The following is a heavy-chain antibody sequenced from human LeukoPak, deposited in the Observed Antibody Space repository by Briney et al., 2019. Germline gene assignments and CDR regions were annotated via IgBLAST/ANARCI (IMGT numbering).Heavy chain of an antibody. D-gene: IGHD3-10*01. Sequence: PSETLSLTCTVSGGSISSSSYYWGWIRQPPGKGLEWIGSIYYSGSTYYNPSLKSRVTMSVDTSKNQFSLKLSSVTAADTAVYYCARPPVHPSGSYYNILSGYYYYYMDVWGKGTTVTISS. J-gene: IGHJ6*03. CDR1: GGSISSSSYY. CDR3: ARPPVHPSGSYYNILSGYYYYYMDV. V-gene: IGHV4-39*01. CDR2: IYYSGST.